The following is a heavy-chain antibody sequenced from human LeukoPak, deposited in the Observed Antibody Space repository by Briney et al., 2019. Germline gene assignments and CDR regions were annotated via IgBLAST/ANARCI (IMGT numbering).Heavy chain of an antibody. CDR1: GFTFSSYS. Sequence: GGSLRLSCAASGFTFSSYSMNWVRQAPGKGLEWVSSISSSSYIYYADSVKGRFTISRDNAKNSLYLQMNSLRAEDTAVYYCASDPGGVGVDYWGQGTLVTASS. V-gene: IGHV3-21*01. D-gene: IGHD3-16*01. J-gene: IGHJ4*02. CDR2: ISSSSYI. CDR3: ASDPGGVGVDY.